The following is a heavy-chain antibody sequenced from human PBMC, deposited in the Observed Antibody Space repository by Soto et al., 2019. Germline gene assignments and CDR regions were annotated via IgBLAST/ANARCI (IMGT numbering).Heavy chain of an antibody. Sequence: SVKVSCKASGDTFSFYSINWVRQAPGLGLEWMGRVNPILSMSNYAQRFQGRVTMTADKSTSTAYMELSGLRSEDTAVYYCARGVAATPLSGSSWFDPWGLG. J-gene: IGHJ5*02. CDR2: VNPILSMS. CDR1: GDTFSFYS. V-gene: IGHV1-69*02. CDR3: ARGVAATPLSGSSWFDP. D-gene: IGHD2-15*01.